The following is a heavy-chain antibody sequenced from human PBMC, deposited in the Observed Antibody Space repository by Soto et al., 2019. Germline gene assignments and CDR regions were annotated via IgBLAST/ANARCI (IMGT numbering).Heavy chain of an antibody. V-gene: IGHV2-5*01. D-gene: IGHD2-2*01. CDR3: AHHTITPANNWFEP. Sequence: SGPTLVNPTQTLTLTCTFSGFSLTTIGVGVGWIRQPPGKALEWLALIYWNDDKRYSPSLRGRLTITKDTSKNQVVLAMTNMDPVDTATYYCAHHTITPANNWFEPWGLGTLVTVSS. CDR1: GFSLTTIGVG. J-gene: IGHJ5*02. CDR2: IYWNDDK.